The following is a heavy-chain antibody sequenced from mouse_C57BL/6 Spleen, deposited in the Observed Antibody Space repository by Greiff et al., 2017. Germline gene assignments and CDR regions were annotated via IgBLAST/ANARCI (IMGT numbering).Heavy chain of an antibody. D-gene: IGHD1-1*01. Sequence: QVQLQQSGAELVKPGASVKISCKASGYAFSSYWMNWVKQRPGKGLEWIGQIYPGDGDTNYNGKFKGKATLTAEKSSSTAYMQLSSLTSEDSAVYFCARMDYGSSYDAMDYWGQGTSVTVSS. CDR1: GYAFSSYW. V-gene: IGHV1-80*01. CDR2: IYPGDGDT. CDR3: ARMDYGSSYDAMDY. J-gene: IGHJ4*01.